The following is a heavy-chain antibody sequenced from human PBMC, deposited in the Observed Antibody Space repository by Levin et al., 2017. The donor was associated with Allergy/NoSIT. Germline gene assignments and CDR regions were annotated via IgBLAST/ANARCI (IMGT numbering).Heavy chain of an antibody. Sequence: SCAASGFTFSDYYMSWIRQAPGKGLEWVSYISSSGSTIYYADSVKGRFTISRDNAKNSLYLQMNSLRAEDTAVYYCARARPETGVIYYYYGMDVWGQGTTVTVSS. J-gene: IGHJ6*02. CDR1: GFTFSDYY. V-gene: IGHV3-11*01. CDR3: ARARPETGVIYYYYGMDV. CDR2: ISSSGSTI. D-gene: IGHD2-21*01.